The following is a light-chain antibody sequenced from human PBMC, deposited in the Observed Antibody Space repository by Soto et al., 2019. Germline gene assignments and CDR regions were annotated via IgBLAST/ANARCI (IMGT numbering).Light chain of an antibody. V-gene: IGKV1-39*01. CDR2: AAS. CDR1: QSISNY. J-gene: IGKJ5*01. Sequence: TPMSQSPSAVSATVGDRVTIACRASQSISNYLNWYQQRPGKAPKLLIYAASSLQSGVPSRFSGSGSGTDFTLTISSLQPEDFVTYYCQQTYSTPITFGQGTRLEI. CDR3: QQTYSTPIT.